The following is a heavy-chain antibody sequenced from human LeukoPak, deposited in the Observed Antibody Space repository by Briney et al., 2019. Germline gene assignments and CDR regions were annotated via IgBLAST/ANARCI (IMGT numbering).Heavy chain of an antibody. CDR2: ISWNSGSI. D-gene: IGHD4-17*01. J-gene: IGHJ3*02. V-gene: IGHV3-9*01. CDR3: AKAPRKLVTSDAFDI. CDR1: GFTFSSYA. Sequence: TGGSLRLSCAASGFTFSSYAMHWVRQAPGKGLEWVSGISWNSGSIGYADSVKGRFTISRDNAKNSLYLQMNSLRAEDTALCYCAKAPRKLVTSDAFDIWGQGTMVTVSS.